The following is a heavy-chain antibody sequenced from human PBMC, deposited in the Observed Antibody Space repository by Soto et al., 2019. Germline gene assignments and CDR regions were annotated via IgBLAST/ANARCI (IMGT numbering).Heavy chain of an antibody. D-gene: IGHD6-19*01. J-gene: IGHJ6*02. Sequence: QVQLVQSGGGVVQPGRSLRLSCATSGFTFSRFAMYWVRQSPGKGLEWVAVISFDGINKYYADSVKGRFTISRDISKSTLYLQLNSLRVEDTAVYYCARDQVQYGSGYNTRYYGLDVWGQGATVTVSS. CDR2: ISFDGINK. CDR1: GFTFSRFA. V-gene: IGHV3-30-3*01. CDR3: ARDQVQYGSGYNTRYYGLDV.